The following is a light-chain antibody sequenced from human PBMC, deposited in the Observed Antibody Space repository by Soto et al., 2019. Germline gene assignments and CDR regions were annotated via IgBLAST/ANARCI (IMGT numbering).Light chain of an antibody. CDR1: KLGDKY. CDR2: QDS. J-gene: IGLJ1*01. CDR3: QAWDSRTYYV. Sequence: SYELTQPPSVSVSPGQTASITCSGDKLGDKYAYWYQQKPGQSPVLVIYQDSKRPSGIPERFSGSNSGNTATLTISGTQAMDEADYYCQAWDSRTYYVFGTGTKVTVL. V-gene: IGLV3-1*01.